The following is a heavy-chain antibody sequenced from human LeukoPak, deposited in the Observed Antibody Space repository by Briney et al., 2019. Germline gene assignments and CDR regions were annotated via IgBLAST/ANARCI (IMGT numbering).Heavy chain of an antibody. J-gene: IGHJ4*02. CDR1: GYTFTSYG. Sequence: GASVKVSCKASGYTFTSYGISWVRQAPGQGLEWMGGIIPIFGTANYAQKFQGRVTITADESTSTAYMELSSLRSEDTAVYYCASESVGDSGLRWYQAQFDYWGQGTLVTVSS. CDR2: IIPIFGTA. V-gene: IGHV1-69*13. CDR3: ASESVGDSGLRWYQAQFDY. D-gene: IGHD4-23*01.